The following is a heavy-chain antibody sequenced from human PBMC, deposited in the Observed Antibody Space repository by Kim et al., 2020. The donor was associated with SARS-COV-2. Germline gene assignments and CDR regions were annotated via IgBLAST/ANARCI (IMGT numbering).Heavy chain of an antibody. V-gene: IGHV1-46*01. J-gene: IGHJ4*02. D-gene: IGHD1-1*01. CDR3: ARGWNDAAGYY. CDR2: INPSGGST. Sequence: ASVKVSCKASGYTFISHYIHWVRQAPGQGLEWMGIINPSGGSTSYAQKFQGRATMTRDTSTSTVYMELSSLRSEDTAVYYCARGWNDAAGYYWGQGTLVTVSS. CDR1: GYTFISHY.